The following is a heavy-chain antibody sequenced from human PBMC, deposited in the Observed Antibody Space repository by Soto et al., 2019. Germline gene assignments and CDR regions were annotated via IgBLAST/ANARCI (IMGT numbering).Heavy chain of an antibody. Sequence: PSETLSLTCAVSGGSISSSNWWSWVRQPPGKGLEWIGEIYHSGSTNYNPSLKSRVTISVDKSKNQFSLKLSSVTAADTAVYYCARAVYYYDSSGYYYFDYWGQGTLVTVSS. J-gene: IGHJ4*02. V-gene: IGHV4-4*02. D-gene: IGHD3-22*01. CDR1: GGSISSSNW. CDR3: ARAVYYYDSSGYYYFDY. CDR2: IYHSGST.